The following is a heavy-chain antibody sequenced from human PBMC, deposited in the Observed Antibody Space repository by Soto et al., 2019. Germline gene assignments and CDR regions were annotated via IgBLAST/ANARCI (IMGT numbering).Heavy chain of an antibody. Sequence: ASVKVSCKASGYTFTGYYMRWVRQAPGQGLEWMGWINPNSGGTNYAQKFQGRVTMTRDTSISTAYMELSRLRSDDTAVYYCARSWNDVGSFDYWGQGTLVTVSS. CDR1: GYTFTGYY. D-gene: IGHD1-1*01. V-gene: IGHV1-2*02. CDR2: INPNSGGT. J-gene: IGHJ4*02. CDR3: ARSWNDVGSFDY.